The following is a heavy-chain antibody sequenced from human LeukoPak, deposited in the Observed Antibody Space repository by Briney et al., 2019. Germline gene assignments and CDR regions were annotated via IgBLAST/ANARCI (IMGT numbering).Heavy chain of an antibody. CDR2: INHSGST. J-gene: IGHJ3*02. CDR3: ARGPLPNYYGSGSKDAFDI. CDR1: GGSFSGYY. V-gene: IGHV4-34*01. D-gene: IGHD3-10*01. Sequence: PPETLSLTCAVYGGSFSGYYSSWIRQPPGKGLEWIGEINHSGSTNYNPSLKSRVTISVDTSKNQFSLKLSSVTAADTAVYYCARGPLPNYYGSGSKDAFDIWGQGTMVTVSS.